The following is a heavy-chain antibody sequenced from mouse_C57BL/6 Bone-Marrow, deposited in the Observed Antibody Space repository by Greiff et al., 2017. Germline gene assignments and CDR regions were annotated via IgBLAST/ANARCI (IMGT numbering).Heavy chain of an antibody. J-gene: IGHJ4*01. CDR2: ISSGGSYT. V-gene: IGHV5-6*01. CDR3: GKPQLGAMDY. Sequence: EVQGVESGGDLVKPGGSLKLSCAASGFTFSSYGMSWVRQTPDKRLEWVATISSGGSYTYYPDSVKGRFTISRDNAKNTLYLQKSSLKSEDTTMYYCGKPQLGAMDYWGQGTSVTVSS. CDR1: GFTFSSYG. D-gene: IGHD4-1*02.